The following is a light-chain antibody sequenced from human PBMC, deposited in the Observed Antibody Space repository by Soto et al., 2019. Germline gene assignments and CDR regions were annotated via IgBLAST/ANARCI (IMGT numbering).Light chain of an antibody. J-gene: IGLJ1*01. V-gene: IGLV2-14*03. CDR3: SSYTTSSTYV. CDR1: YSDVGAYTY. Sequence: QSALTQPASVSGSPGQSITISCTGTYSDVGAYTYVSWYQHHPGKAPKLMVSGVSNRPSGVSDRFSGSKSGNTASLTISGLQAEDEADYYCSSYTTSSTYVFGPGTKVTVL. CDR2: GVS.